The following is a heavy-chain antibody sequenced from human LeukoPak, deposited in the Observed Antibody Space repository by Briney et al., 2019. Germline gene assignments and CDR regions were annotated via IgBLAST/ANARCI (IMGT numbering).Heavy chain of an antibody. J-gene: IGHJ4*02. Sequence: SETLSLTCTVSGGSISSYYWSWIRQPPGKGLEWIGYIYYSGSTNYNPSLKSRVTISVDTSKNQFSLKLSSVTAADTAVYYCARASLKYQLSINYWRQGTLVTVSS. D-gene: IGHD2-2*01. V-gene: IGHV4-59*01. CDR3: ARASLKYQLSINY. CDR2: IYYSGST. CDR1: GGSISSYY.